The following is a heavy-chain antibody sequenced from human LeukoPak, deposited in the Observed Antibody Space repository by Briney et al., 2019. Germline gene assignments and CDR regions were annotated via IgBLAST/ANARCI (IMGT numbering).Heavy chain of an antibody. CDR1: GFTFSSYG. CDR3: ARISGLGAREYLDH. J-gene: IGHJ4*02. CDR2: VSASGSAT. Sequence: GRSLRLSCAASGFTFSSYGMHWVRQAPGKGLEWVSYVSASGSATYYGDSVKGRFTISRDNAKNSVYMQMNSLRDEDTAVYYCARISGLGAREYLDHWGQGTLVTVSS. D-gene: IGHD2/OR15-2a*01. V-gene: IGHV3-48*02.